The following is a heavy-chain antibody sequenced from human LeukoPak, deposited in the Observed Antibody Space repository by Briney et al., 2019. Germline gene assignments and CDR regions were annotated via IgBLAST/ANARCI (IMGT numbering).Heavy chain of an antibody. V-gene: IGHV1-18*04. J-gene: IGHJ6*02. CDR1: GYTFTSYG. CDR3: VRHIKPAGPWDGMDV. CDR2: ISAYNSNK. Sequence: ASVKVSCKASGYTFTSYGISWVRQAPGQGLEWVAWISAYNSNKNSAEKFQGRVTMTIDTSTSTAYMELRSLKSDDTALYYCVRHIKPAGPWDGMDVWGRGTTVIVSS. D-gene: IGHD1-26*01.